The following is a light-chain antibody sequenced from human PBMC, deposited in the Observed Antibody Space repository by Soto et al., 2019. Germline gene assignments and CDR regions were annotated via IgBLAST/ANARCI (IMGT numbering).Light chain of an antibody. J-gene: IGLJ1*01. CDR3: CSYAGTYTYV. Sequence: QSALTQPRSVSGSPGQSVTISCTGTSSDVGGYNYVSWYQQHPGKAPKLMISDVNKRPSGVPDRFSGSKSGNTASLTISGLQAEDEADYYRCSYAGTYTYVFGTGTKLTVL. V-gene: IGLV2-11*01. CDR2: DVN. CDR1: SSDVGGYNY.